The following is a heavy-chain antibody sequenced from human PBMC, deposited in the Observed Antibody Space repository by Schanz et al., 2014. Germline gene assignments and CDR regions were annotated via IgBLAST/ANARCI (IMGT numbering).Heavy chain of an antibody. CDR3: ARDDRVVEWSLLGS. Sequence: QVQVIQSGPEVKKPGASVKVSCKASGYTFTGHHMHWVRQAPGQGLEWMGWINPNSGDRNYAQKFQGRVTMTRETSISTAYMELSRLRSDDTAVYYCARDDRVVEWSLLGSWGQGTLVTVSS. V-gene: IGHV1-2*02. CDR2: INPNSGDR. J-gene: IGHJ5*02. CDR1: GYTFTGHH. D-gene: IGHD3-3*01.